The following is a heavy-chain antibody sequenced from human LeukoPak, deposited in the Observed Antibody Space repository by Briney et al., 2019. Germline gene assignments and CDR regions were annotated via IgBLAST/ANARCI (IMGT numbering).Heavy chain of an antibody. J-gene: IGHJ4*02. CDR3: ARDDGSYSRSPGFDY. Sequence: GGSLRLSCAASGFTFSNYGMHWVRQAPGKGLEWVSSISTSSSYIYYADSVKGRFTIFRDNARNSLFLQMNSLRAEDTAVYYCARDDGSYSRSPGFDYWGQGTLVTVSS. CDR1: GFTFSNYG. V-gene: IGHV3-21*01. D-gene: IGHD1-26*01. CDR2: ISTSSSYI.